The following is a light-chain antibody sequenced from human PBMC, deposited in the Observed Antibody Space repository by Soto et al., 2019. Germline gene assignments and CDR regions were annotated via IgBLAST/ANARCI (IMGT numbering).Light chain of an antibody. CDR2: GAS. J-gene: IGKJ5*01. CDR1: ENVRTF. Sequence: THSRATLYWSQRERATLSCRASENVRTFVDWYQQKPGQAPRLLIYGASNRATGIPARFSGSGSGTEFTLTISSLQSEDFAVYYCQQYNNWPPITFGQGTRLEIK. V-gene: IGKV3D-15*01. CDR3: QQYNNWPPIT.